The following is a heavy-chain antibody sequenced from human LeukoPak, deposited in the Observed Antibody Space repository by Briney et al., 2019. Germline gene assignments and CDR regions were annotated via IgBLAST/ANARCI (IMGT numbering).Heavy chain of an antibody. V-gene: IGHV3-30-3*01. J-gene: IGHJ6*02. D-gene: IGHD4-11*01. CDR3: ARASYSKYHYFYGMDV. Sequence: GRSLRLSCAASGFTFSSYAMHWVRQAPGKGLEWVAVISYDGNNKYYADSVKGRFTISRDNSKNALFLQMNSLRAEDTAVYSCARASYSKYHYFYGMDVWGQGTTVTVSS. CDR2: ISYDGNNK. CDR1: GFTFSSYA.